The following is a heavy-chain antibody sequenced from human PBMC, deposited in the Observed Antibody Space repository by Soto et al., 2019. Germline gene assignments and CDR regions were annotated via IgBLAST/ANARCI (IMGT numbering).Heavy chain of an antibody. V-gene: IGHV3-30-3*01. J-gene: IGHJ6*02. CDR3: VRVSKYRMFNYGMDV. D-gene: IGHD2-2*02. CDR2: ISYDGGST. CDR1: GFTFSDYA. Sequence: QVHVVESGGGVVHPGRSLRLSCAVSGFTFSDYAMHWVRQAPGKGLEWVAAISYDGGSTYYADSVKGRFTFSRDNSKYMLYRQMNSVRPEDTALYYCVRVSKYRMFNYGMDVWGQGTTVIVSS.